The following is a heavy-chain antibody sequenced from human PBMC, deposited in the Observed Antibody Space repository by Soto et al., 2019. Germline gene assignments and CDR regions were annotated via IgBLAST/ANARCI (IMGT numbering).Heavy chain of an antibody. D-gene: IGHD2-2*01. CDR1: GFTFNSYA. CDR2: ISHDGSNK. Sequence: PVGSLRLSCAASGFTFNSYAMHWVHQAPGKGLEWVALISHDGSNKYYADSVKGRFTISRDNSKNTLYLQMNSLTTEDTSVYYCGRCSSTSCHLGADYWGQGTLVTVSS. V-gene: IGHV3-30*01. J-gene: IGHJ4*02. CDR3: GRCSSTSCHLGADY.